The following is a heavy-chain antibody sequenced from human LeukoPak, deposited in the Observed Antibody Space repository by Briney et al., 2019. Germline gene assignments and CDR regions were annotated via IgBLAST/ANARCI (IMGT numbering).Heavy chain of an antibody. CDR2: IWYDGSNK. Sequence: GGSLRLSCAASEFIFCSYGMHWVRQAPGKGLEWVASIWYDGSNKYHADSVKGRFTISRDNSKSTLYLQMNSLRAEDTAVYYCARARNNYDSSGYSALDYWGQGTLVTVSS. CDR3: ARARNNYDSSGYSALDY. D-gene: IGHD3-22*01. J-gene: IGHJ4*02. CDR1: EFIFCSYG. V-gene: IGHV3-33*01.